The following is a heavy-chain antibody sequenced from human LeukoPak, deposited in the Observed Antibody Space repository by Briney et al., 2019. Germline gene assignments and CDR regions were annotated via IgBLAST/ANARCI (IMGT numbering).Heavy chain of an antibody. Sequence: SVKVSCKASGGTFYSDALSWVRQAPGEGREWMGGIIPIFGTANYAQRFQGRLTITADVSTRTAYMELTSLRYEDTAVYFCARDAPSETALVSAFDIWGQGTMVTISS. CDR3: ARDAPSETALVSAFDI. V-gene: IGHV1-69*13. CDR1: GGTFYSDA. D-gene: IGHD5-18*01. J-gene: IGHJ3*02. CDR2: IIPIFGTA.